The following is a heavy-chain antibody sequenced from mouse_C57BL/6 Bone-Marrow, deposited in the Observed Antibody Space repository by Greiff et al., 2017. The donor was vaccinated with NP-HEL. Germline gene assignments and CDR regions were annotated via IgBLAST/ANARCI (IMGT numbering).Heavy chain of an antibody. V-gene: IGHV1-82*01. D-gene: IGHD2-5*01. Sequence: QVQLQQSGPELVKPGASVKISCKASGYAFSSSWMNWVKQRPGKGLEWIGRIYPGDGDTNYNGKFKGKATLTADKSSSTAYMQLSSLTSEDSAVYFCARKHYSNYNAMDYWGQGTSVTVSS. CDR2: IYPGDGDT. CDR1: GYAFSSSW. CDR3: ARKHYSNYNAMDY. J-gene: IGHJ4*01.